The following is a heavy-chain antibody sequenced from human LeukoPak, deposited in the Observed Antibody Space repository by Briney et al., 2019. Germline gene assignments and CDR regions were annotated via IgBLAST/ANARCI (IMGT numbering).Heavy chain of an antibody. D-gene: IGHD2-21*01. Sequence: GGSLRLSCAASGFTFNSYGMHWVCQAPGKGLEWVAVIWYDGSYKYYADSVKGRFTISKDNSKNTLELQMSSLRADDTAVYYCARWASIQATYFFDYWGQGTLVTVSS. CDR1: GFTFNSYG. CDR2: IWYDGSYK. CDR3: ARWASIQATYFFDY. J-gene: IGHJ4*02. V-gene: IGHV3-33*01.